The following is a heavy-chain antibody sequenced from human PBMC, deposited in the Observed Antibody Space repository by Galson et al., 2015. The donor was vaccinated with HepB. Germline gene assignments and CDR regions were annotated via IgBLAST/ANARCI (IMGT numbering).Heavy chain of an antibody. CDR1: GGSFSGHY. CDR2: INHSGST. Sequence: ETLSLTCAVYGGSFSGHYWSWIRQPPGKGLEWIGEINHSGSTNYNPSLKSRVTISVDTSKNQFSLKLSSVTAADTAVYYCARGWNHPYQVVPAASYFDYWGQGTLVTVSS. CDR3: ARGWNHPYQVVPAASYFDY. V-gene: IGHV4-34*01. D-gene: IGHD2-2*01. J-gene: IGHJ4*02.